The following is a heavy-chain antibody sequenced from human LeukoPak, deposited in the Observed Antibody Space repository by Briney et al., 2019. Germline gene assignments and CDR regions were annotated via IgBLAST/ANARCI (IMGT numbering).Heavy chain of an antibody. CDR3: ARGTVVVPAARYYFDY. CDR1: GGSISSYY. CDR2: IYYSGST. Sequence: SETLSLTCTVSGGSISSYYWSWIRQPPGKGLEWIGYIYYSGSTNYNPSLKSRVTISVDTSKNQFSLKLSSVTAADTAVYYCARGTVVVPAARYYFDYWGQGTLVTVSS. D-gene: IGHD2-2*01. J-gene: IGHJ4*02. V-gene: IGHV4-59*12.